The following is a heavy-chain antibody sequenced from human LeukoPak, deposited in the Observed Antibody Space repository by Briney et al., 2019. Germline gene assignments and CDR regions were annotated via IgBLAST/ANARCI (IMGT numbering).Heavy chain of an antibody. CDR1: GGSISSYY. CDR3: ARDPLYCSGGSCINWFDP. V-gene: IGHV4-59*12. Sequence: PSETLSLTCTVSGGSISSYYWSWIRQPPGKGLEWIGEINHSGSTNYNPSLKSRVTMSVDTSKNQFSLKLSSVTAADTAVYYCARDPLYCSGGSCINWFDPWGQGTLVTVSS. D-gene: IGHD2-15*01. CDR2: INHSGST. J-gene: IGHJ5*02.